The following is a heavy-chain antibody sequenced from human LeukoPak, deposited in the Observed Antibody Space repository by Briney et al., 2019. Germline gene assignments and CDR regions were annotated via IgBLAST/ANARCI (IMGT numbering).Heavy chain of an antibody. J-gene: IGHJ4*02. CDR2: ISSNGGTT. CDR1: GFTFNIYA. CDR3: VKDSGSSYYYDY. V-gene: IGHV3-64D*09. Sequence: GGSLRLSCSASGFTFNIYALHWVRQGPGKGLEYVSGISSNGGTTYSADSVKGRFTISRDNSKNTLYLQMSSLRPEDTAVYYCVKDSGSSYYYDYWGQGTLVTVSS. D-gene: IGHD1-26*01.